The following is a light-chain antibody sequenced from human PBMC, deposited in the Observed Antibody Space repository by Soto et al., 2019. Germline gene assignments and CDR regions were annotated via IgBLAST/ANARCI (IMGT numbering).Light chain of an antibody. Sequence: QSVLTQPPSASGTPGQRVTISCSGSSSNIGSNYVYWYQQLPGTAPKLLIYRNNQRPSGVPDRFSGCKSGTSASLAISGLRSEDEADYYCAAWDDSLSGQGVFGGGTKLTVL. J-gene: IGLJ2*01. CDR3: AAWDDSLSGQGV. V-gene: IGLV1-47*01. CDR2: RNN. CDR1: SSNIGSNY.